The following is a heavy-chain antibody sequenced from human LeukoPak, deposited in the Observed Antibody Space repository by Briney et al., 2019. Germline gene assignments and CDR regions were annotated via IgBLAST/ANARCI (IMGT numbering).Heavy chain of an antibody. V-gene: IGHV4-4*09. CDR3: AILFGTRLDP. D-gene: IGHD1-1*01. CDR1: GGSVNSFS. CDR2: ISSSWET. J-gene: IGHJ5*02. Sequence: AETLSLTCTVSGGSVNSFSWTWIRQPPGQGLECLVSISSSWETYYNPSLKSRVTISVDTSRSQFSLRPSSVIAADTAVDCCAILFGTRLDPGGQGTLVIVSS.